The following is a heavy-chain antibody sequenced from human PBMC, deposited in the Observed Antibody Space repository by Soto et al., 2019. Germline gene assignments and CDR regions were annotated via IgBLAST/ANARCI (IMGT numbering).Heavy chain of an antibody. V-gene: IGHV4-59*08. CDR3: ASQHYYDSSGYYVVY. CDR2: ISHSGST. Sequence: SETLSLTCTVSGGSISSFYWSWIRQSPGKGLEWIGYISHSGSTNYNPSLKSRVTISVDTSKNQLSLKLSSVTATDTAVYYCASQHYYDSSGYYVVYWGQGTLVTVSS. D-gene: IGHD3-22*01. J-gene: IGHJ4*02. CDR1: GGSISSFY.